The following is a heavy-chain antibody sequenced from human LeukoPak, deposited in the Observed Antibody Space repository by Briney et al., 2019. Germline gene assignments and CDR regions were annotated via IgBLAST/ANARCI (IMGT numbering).Heavy chain of an antibody. CDR2: IRSYGRDE. Sequence: GGPLRLSCATSGFPFTENWMLWVRQVPGKGLVWVARIRSYGRDERFAEAVKGRFPISRDNAKNTLYLQMNSLRDADTAVYYCVRDWFHAIDYWGQGTLVTVSS. D-gene: IGHD2/OR15-2a*01. CDR1: GFPFTENW. V-gene: IGHV3-74*01. J-gene: IGHJ4*02. CDR3: VRDWFHAIDY.